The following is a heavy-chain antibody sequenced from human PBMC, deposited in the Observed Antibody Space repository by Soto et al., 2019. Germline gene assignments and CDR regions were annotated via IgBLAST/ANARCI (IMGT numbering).Heavy chain of an antibody. D-gene: IGHD4-17*01. V-gene: IGHV4-39*02. CDR1: GGSISSSSYY. CDR3: ARDYGDYQFDY. Sequence: SETLSLTCTVSGGSISSSSYYWGWIRQPPGKGLEWIGNIYYRGTTYYNPSLKSRITISVDTSKNQFSLKLASVTAADTAVYYCARDYGDYQFDYWGQGTLVTVSS. CDR2: IYYRGTT. J-gene: IGHJ4*02.